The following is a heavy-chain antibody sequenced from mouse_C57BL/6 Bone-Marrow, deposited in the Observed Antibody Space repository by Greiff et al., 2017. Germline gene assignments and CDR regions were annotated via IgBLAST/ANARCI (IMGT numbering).Heavy chain of an antibody. CDR3: ARGEGRSYYFDY. CDR2: INPNNGGT. CDR1: GYTFTDYN. Sequence: EVKLMESGPELVKPGASVKMSCKASGYTFTDYNMHWVKQSHGKSLEWIGYINPNNGGTSYNQKFKGKATLTVNKSSSTAYMELRSLTSEDSAVYYCARGEGRSYYFDYWGQGTTLTVSS. J-gene: IGHJ2*01. V-gene: IGHV1-22*01. D-gene: IGHD1-1*01.